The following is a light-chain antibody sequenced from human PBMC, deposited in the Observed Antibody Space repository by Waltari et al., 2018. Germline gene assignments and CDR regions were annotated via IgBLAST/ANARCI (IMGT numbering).Light chain of an antibody. CDR1: QSISNC. J-gene: IGKJ2*01. CDR2: AAS. CDR3: QQSYTSPQYT. V-gene: IGKV1-39*01. Sequence: DIQMTQSPSYLSASVGDRVTITCRASQSISNCLNWYHQRPGKAPQLLIFAASSLQTGVPSRFSGSGSGTDFTLTISSLQPEDFATYYCQQSYTSPQYTFGQGTKLDIK.